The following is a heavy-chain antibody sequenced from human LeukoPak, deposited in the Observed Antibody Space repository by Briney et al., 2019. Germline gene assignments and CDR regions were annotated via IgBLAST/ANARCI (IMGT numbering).Heavy chain of an antibody. V-gene: IGHV4-39*01. D-gene: IGHD4-11*01. CDR2: IYYSGTT. CDR3: ARPAVKYSNYYFDY. Sequence: PSETLSLTCTVSGGSISSSSYYWGWIRQPPGKGLEWIGSIYYSGTTYYNPSLKSRVTISVDTSENQFSLNLSSVTAADTAVYYCARPAVKYSNYYFDYWGQGTLVTVSS. J-gene: IGHJ4*02. CDR1: GGSISSSSYY.